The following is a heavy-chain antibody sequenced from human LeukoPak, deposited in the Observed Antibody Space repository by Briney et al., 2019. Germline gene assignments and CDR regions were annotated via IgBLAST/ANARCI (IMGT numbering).Heavy chain of an antibody. J-gene: IGHJ4*02. CDR3: AGGAKRGIAVEWGY. D-gene: IGHD6-19*01. CDR1: GFTFSSYT. V-gene: IGHV3-30-3*01. Sequence: GGSLRLSCAASGFTFSSYTMHWVRQAPGKGLEWVAVISSDGSNKYYADSVKGRFTISRGKSKNTLYLQMNSLRAEDTAVYYCAGGAKRGIAVEWGYWGQGTLVTVSS. CDR2: ISSDGSNK.